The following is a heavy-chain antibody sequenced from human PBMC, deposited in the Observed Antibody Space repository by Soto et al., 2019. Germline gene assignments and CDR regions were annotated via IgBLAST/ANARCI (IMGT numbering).Heavy chain of an antibody. D-gene: IGHD5-18*01. Sequence: QVQLQESGPGLVKPSGTLSLTCAVSGGSISSSNWWSWVRQPPGKGLEWIGEIYHSGSTNYNPSLKXRXTXSXHKSKNQFSLKLSSVTAADTAMYYCARTTAMAPVDYWGQGTLVTVSS. CDR2: IYHSGST. V-gene: IGHV4-4*02. J-gene: IGHJ4*02. CDR1: GGSISSSNW. CDR3: ARTTAMAPVDY.